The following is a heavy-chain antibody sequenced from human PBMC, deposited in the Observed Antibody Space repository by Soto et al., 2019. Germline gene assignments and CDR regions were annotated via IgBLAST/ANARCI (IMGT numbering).Heavy chain of an antibody. Sequence: SETLSLTCTVSGGSISSYYWSWIRQPPGKGLEWIGYIYYSGSTNYNPSLKSRVTISVDTSKNQFSLKLSSVTAADTAVYYCARVLVGITIFGVVIGNWFDPWGQGTLVTVSS. CDR1: GGSISSYY. V-gene: IGHV4-59*01. CDR3: ARVLVGITIFGVVIGNWFDP. J-gene: IGHJ5*02. CDR2: IYYSGST. D-gene: IGHD3-3*01.